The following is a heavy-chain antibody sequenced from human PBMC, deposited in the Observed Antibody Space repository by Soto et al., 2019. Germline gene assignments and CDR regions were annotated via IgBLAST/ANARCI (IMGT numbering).Heavy chain of an antibody. Sequence: PSETLSLTCTVSGGSVSSGSYYWSRIRQPPGKGLEWIGYIYYSGSTNYNPSLKSRVTISVDTSKNQFSLKLSSVTAADTAVYYCARDYGDYVGYGMDVWGQGTTVTAP. V-gene: IGHV4-61*01. CDR2: IYYSGST. D-gene: IGHD4-17*01. J-gene: IGHJ6*02. CDR3: ARDYGDYVGYGMDV. CDR1: GGSVSSGSYY.